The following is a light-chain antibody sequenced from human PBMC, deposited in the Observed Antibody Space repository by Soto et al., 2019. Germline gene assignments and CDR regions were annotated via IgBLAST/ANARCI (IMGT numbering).Light chain of an antibody. Sequence: QSALTQPASVSGSPGQSITVSCTGTSSNIGGDNYVSWYQQHPGKAPKLMVYEDTNRPSGVSDRFSGSKSGNTASLTISGLQADDEGYYYCRSYTSRITRYVFGTGTKLTVL. CDR3: RSYTSRITRYV. CDR2: EDT. CDR1: SSNIGGDNY. V-gene: IGLV2-14*01. J-gene: IGLJ1*01.